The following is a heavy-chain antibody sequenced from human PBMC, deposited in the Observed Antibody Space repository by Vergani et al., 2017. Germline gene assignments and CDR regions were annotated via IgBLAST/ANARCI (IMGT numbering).Heavy chain of an antibody. CDR2: IKQDGSEK. CDR1: GFTFSSYW. D-gene: IGHD5-18*01. CDR3: ASFPLYSYGPIPDY. J-gene: IGHJ4*02. Sequence: EVQLVESGGGLVQPGGSLRLSCAASGFTFSSYWMSWVRQAPGKGLEWVANIKQDGSEKYYVDSVKGRFTISRDNAKNSLYLQMNSLRAEDTAVYYCASFPLYSYGPIPDYWGQGTLVTVSS. V-gene: IGHV3-7*01.